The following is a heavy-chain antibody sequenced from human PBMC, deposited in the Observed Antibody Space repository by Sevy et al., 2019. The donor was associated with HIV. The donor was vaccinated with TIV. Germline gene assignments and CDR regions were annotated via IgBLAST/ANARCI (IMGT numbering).Heavy chain of an antibody. D-gene: IGHD3-10*01. V-gene: IGHV1-18*01. CDR3: ARDSSITMVQGVITAFYYYYGMDV. CDR1: GYTFTSYG. CDR2: ISAYNGNT. Sequence: ASVKVSCKASGYTFTSYGISWVRQAPGQGLEWMGWISAYNGNTNYAQKLQGRVTMTTDTSTSTAYMELRGLGSDDTAVYYCARDSSITMVQGVITAFYYYYGMDVWGQGTTVTVSS. J-gene: IGHJ6*02.